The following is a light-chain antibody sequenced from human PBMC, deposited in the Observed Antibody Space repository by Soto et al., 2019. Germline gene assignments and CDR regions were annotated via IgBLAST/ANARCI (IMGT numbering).Light chain of an antibody. CDR2: GAS. Sequence: EIVLTQSPGTLSVSPGERATLSCRASQTVSSDYVAWYQQKPGQAPRLLISGASIRATGIPDRFSGSGSGTDFILTISRLEPEDFAMYYCQQYGGSPLVTFGGGTKVEIK. CDR1: QTVSSDY. V-gene: IGKV3-20*01. CDR3: QQYGGSPLVT. J-gene: IGKJ4*01.